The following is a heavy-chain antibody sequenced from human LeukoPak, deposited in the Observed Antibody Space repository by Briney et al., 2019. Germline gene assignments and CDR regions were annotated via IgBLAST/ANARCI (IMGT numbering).Heavy chain of an antibody. CDR2: INHSGST. Sequence: PSETLSLTCAVYGGSFSGYYWSWIRQPPGKGLEWIGEINHSGSTNYNPSLKSRVTISVDTSKNQFSLKLSSVTAADAAVYYCARVRYYYDSSGYYLDYWGQGTLVTVPS. V-gene: IGHV4-34*01. J-gene: IGHJ4*02. CDR1: GGSFSGYY. D-gene: IGHD3-22*01. CDR3: ARVRYYYDSSGYYLDY.